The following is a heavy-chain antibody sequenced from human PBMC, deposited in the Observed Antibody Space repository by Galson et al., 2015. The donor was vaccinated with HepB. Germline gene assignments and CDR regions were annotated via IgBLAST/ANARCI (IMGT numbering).Heavy chain of an antibody. CDR2: ISAGSTRT. V-gene: IGHV3-23*01. D-gene: IGHD5-12*01. Sequence: SLRLSCAASGFTFSAYAMSWVRQAPGKGLEWVSSISAGSTRTFYADSVKGRFTISRDNSKNTLFLQMNGLRAEDTAVYYCAPSLWDILADGTTGGGCWGQGTLVIVSS. CDR3: APSLWDILADGTTGGGC. CDR1: GFTFSAYA. J-gene: IGHJ4*02.